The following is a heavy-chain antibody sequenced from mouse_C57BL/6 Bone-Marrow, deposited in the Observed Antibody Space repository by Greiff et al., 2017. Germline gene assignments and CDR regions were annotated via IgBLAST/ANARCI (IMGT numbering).Heavy chain of an antibody. CDR3: ARGGYRGY. J-gene: IGHJ2*01. D-gene: IGHD2-14*01. CDR2: IYPRSGNT. V-gene: IGHV1-81*01. CDR1: GYTFTSYG. Sequence: VQLQESGAELARPGASVKLSCKASGYTFTSYGISWVKQRNGQGLEWIGEIYPRSGNTYYNEKFKGKATLTADKSSITAYMELRSLTSEYSSVYFCARGGYRGYWGTGTTLTVSS.